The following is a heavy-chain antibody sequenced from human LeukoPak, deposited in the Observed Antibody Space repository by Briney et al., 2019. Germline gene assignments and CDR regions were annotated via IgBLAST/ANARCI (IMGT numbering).Heavy chain of an antibody. V-gene: IGHV3-53*01. J-gene: IGHJ4*02. CDR2: IYSGGST. Sequence: SCKASGYTFTSYGISWVRQAPGKGLEWVSVIYSGGSTYYADSVKGRFTISRDNSKNTLYLQMNSLRAEDTAVYYCARDEEKGLDYWGQGTLVTVSS. CDR1: GYTFTSYG. CDR3: ARDEEKGLDY.